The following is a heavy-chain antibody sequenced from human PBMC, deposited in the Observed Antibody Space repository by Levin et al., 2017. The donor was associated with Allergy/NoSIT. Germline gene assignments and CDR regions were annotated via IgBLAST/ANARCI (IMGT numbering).Heavy chain of an antibody. CDR2: IWYDGSNK. CDR1: GFTFSSYG. CDR3: ARGSGGQQLNY. Sequence: GGSLRLSCAASGFTFSSYGMHWVRQAPGKGLEWVAVIWYDGSNKYYADSVKGRFTISRDNSKNTLYLQMNSLRAEDTAVYYCARGSGGQQLNYWGQGTLVTVSS. V-gene: IGHV3-33*01. J-gene: IGHJ4*02. D-gene: IGHD6-13*01.